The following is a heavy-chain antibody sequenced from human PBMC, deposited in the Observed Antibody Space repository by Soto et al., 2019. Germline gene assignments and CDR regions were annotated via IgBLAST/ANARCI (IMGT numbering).Heavy chain of an antibody. CDR3: ARDHPPEDSSGWYWAAFDI. V-gene: IGHV1-69*04. CDR1: GGTFSSYT. D-gene: IGHD6-19*01. J-gene: IGHJ3*02. CDR2: IIPILGIA. Sequence: ASVKVSCKASGGTFSSYTISWVRQAPGQGLEWMGRIIPILGIANYAQKFQGRVTITADKSTSTAYMELSSLRSEDTAVYYCARDHPPEDSSGWYWAAFDIWGQGTMVTVSS.